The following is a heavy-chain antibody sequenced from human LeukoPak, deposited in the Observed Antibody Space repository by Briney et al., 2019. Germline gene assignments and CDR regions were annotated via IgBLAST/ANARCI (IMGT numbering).Heavy chain of an antibody. V-gene: IGHV3-73*01. J-gene: IGHJ4*02. Sequence: GGFLRLSCAASGFTFSGSAMHWVRQASGKGLEWVGRIRSKANSYATAYAASVKGRFTISRDDSKNTAYLQMNSLKTEDTAVYYCTRLGTTVTVWGQGTLVTVSS. D-gene: IGHD4-17*01. CDR1: GFTFSGSA. CDR2: IRSKANSYAT. CDR3: TRLGTTVTV.